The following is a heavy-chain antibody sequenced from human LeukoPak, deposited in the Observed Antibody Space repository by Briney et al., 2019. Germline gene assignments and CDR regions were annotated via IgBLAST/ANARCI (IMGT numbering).Heavy chain of an antibody. CDR3: ARSGYCSSTSCYFDY. V-gene: IGHV4-31*03. D-gene: IGHD2-2*01. CDR1: GGSISSGGYY. CDR2: IYYSGST. J-gene: IGHJ4*02. Sequence: PSETLSLTCTVSGGSISSGGYYWSWIRQHPGKGLEWIGYIYYSGSTYYNPSLKSRVTISVDTSKNQFSLKLSSVTAADTAMYYCARSGYCSSTSCYFDYWGQGTLVTVSS.